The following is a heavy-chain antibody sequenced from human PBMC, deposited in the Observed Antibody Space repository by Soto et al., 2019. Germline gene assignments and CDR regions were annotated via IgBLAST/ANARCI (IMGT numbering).Heavy chain of an antibody. J-gene: IGHJ4*02. CDR1: GGSISSGGYY. Sequence: QVQLQESGPGLVKPSQTLSLTCTVSGGSISSGGYYWSWIRQHPGKGLEWIGYIYYSVSTYYNPSLKSRVTISVDTSTNQFSLKLGSVTAADTAVYYCAGERVVVVTSRGGLDYWGQGTLVTVSS. V-gene: IGHV4-31*03. CDR2: IYYSVST. D-gene: IGHD2-2*01. CDR3: AGERVVVVTSRGGLDY.